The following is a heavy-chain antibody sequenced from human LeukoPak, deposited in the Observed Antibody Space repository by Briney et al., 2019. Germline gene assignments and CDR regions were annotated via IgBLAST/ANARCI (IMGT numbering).Heavy chain of an antibody. CDR3: AKDPRSGGYYYYYYMDV. Sequence: GGSLRLSCAASGFTFSSFAMSWVRPALGKGLECVSAICGGGGGAYYADSVKGRFTISRDNSKNTLYLQMNSLRAEDTAVYYCAKDPRSGGYYYYYYMDVWGKGTTVTVSS. CDR1: GFTFSSFA. D-gene: IGHD3-10*01. J-gene: IGHJ6*03. V-gene: IGHV3-23*01. CDR2: ICGGGGGA.